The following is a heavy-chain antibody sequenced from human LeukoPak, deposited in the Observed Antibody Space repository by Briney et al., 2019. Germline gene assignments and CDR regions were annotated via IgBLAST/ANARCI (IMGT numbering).Heavy chain of an antibody. CDR2: IYYSGST. CDR1: GGSISSYY. CDR3: ARRGTVGPFDY. V-gene: IGHV4-59*01. Sequence: SETLSLTCTVSGGSISSYYWSWIRQPPGKGLEWIGYIYYSGSTNYNPSLKSRVTISVDTSKNQFSLKLSSVTAADTAVYYCARRGTVGPFDYWGQGTLVTVSS. J-gene: IGHJ4*02. D-gene: IGHD1-26*01.